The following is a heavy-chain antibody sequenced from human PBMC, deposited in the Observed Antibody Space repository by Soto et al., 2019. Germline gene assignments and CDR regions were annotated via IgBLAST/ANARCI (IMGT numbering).Heavy chain of an antibody. Sequence: PVGSLRLSCAASGFTFSSYSMNWVRQAPGKGLEWVAVVSHDGRNTHYADSVKGRFTISRDSSKNTVSLEMTSLRAEDTAVYYCAKGGRQWLVTSDFNYWGQGALVNVSS. V-gene: IGHV3-30*18. CDR3: AKGGRQWLVTSDFNY. CDR2: VSHDGRNT. J-gene: IGHJ4*02. D-gene: IGHD6-19*01. CDR1: GFTFSSYS.